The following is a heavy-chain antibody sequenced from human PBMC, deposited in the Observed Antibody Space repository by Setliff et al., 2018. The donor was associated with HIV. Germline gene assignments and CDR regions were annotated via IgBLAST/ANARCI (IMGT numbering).Heavy chain of an antibody. D-gene: IGHD2-15*01. CDR1: GGSVSSSDYY. V-gene: IGHV4-39*02. CDR2: IYYSGST. CDR3: AKLNGYCSGGRCHVYYSMDV. Sequence: SETLSLTCTVSGGSVSSSDYYWGWIRQPPGKGLEWIGSIYYSGSTYFTPSLKSRVTLSVDTSRNHLSLKLSSVTAADTAVYYCAKLNGYCSGGRCHVYYSMDVWGQGTTVTVSS. J-gene: IGHJ6*02.